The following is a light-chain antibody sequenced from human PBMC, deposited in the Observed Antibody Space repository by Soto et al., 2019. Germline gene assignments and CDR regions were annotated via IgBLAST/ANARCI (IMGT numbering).Light chain of an antibody. Sequence: EIVMTQSPATLSVSPGERVTLSCRASQSVSSYLVWYQQKPGQAPRPLIYGAVTRATGIPDRFSGSDSGTEFTLTISSLQSEDFAVYYCQQYHNWPYTFGQGTKLEIK. CDR1: QSVSSY. J-gene: IGKJ2*01. CDR2: GAV. CDR3: QQYHNWPYT. V-gene: IGKV3-15*01.